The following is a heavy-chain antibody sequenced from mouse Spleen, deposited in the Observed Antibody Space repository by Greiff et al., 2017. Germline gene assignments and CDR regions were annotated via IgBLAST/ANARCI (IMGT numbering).Heavy chain of an antibody. Sequence: LMESGPELVKPGASVKISCKASGYTFTDYYINWVKQKPGQGLEWIGWIYPGSGNTKYNEKFKGKATLTVDTSSSTAYMQLSSLTSEDTAVYFCARSTMIPPFAYWGQGTLVTVSA. J-gene: IGHJ3*01. D-gene: IGHD2-4*01. V-gene: IGHV1-84*02. CDR2: IYPGSGNT. CDR1: GYTFTDYY. CDR3: ARSTMIPPFAY.